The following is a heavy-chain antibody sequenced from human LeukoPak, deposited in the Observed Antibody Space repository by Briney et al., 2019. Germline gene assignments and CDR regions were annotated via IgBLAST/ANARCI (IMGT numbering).Heavy chain of an antibody. D-gene: IGHD6-19*01. CDR1: GFTFSSYS. CDR2: ISSSSSYI. V-gene: IGHV3-21*04. J-gene: IGHJ4*02. CDR3: ARVIAVAARDAAVDY. Sequence: GGSLRLSCAASGFTFSSYSMNWVRQAPGKGLEWVSSISSSSSYIYYADSVKGRFTISRDNAKNSLYLQMNSLRAEDTAVYYCARVIAVAARDAAVDYWGQGTLVTVSS.